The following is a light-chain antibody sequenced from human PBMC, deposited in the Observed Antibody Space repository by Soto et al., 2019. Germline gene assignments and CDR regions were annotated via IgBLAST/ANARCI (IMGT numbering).Light chain of an antibody. J-gene: IGLJ2*01. CDR3: AAWDDSLNGVV. V-gene: IGLV1-44*01. Sequence: QSVLTQPPSASGTPGQRVTISCSGSISNIGSNTVNWYQQLPGTAPKLLIYSNNQRPSGVPDRFSGSKPGSSASLAISGLQSEDEADYYCAAWDDSLNGVVFGGGTKVTVL. CDR2: SNN. CDR1: ISNIGSNT.